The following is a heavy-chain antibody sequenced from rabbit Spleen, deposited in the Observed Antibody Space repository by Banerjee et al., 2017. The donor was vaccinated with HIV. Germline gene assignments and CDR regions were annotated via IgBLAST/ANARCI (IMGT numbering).Heavy chain of an antibody. J-gene: IGHJ6*01. Sequence: QEQLVESGGGLVKPGASLTLTCTASGFSFSSSYDMCWVRQAPGKGLEWIGCIYTGNGKTYYASWAKGRFTISKSSSTTVTLQMTSLTAADTATYFCARSTYGYDDYGDLYYAAMDLWGQGTLVTVS. CDR3: ARSTYGYDDYGDLYYAAMDL. D-gene: IGHD2-1*01. CDR2: IYTGNGKT. V-gene: IGHV1S45*01. CDR1: GFSFSSSYD.